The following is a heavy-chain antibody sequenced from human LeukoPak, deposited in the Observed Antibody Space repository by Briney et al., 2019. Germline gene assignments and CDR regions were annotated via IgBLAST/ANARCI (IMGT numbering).Heavy chain of an antibody. J-gene: IGHJ4*02. CDR2: INSDGSST. Sequence: PGGSLRLSCAASGFTFSSYWMHWVRQAPGKGLVWVSRINSDGSSTTYADSVKGRFTISRDNSKNTLYLQMGSLRPEDMGVYYCAREALPRQLDYWGQGTLVTVSS. V-gene: IGHV3-74*01. CDR3: AREALPRQLDY. CDR1: GFTFSSYW.